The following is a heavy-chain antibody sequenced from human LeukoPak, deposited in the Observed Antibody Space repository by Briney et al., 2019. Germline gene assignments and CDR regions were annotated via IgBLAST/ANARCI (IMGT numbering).Heavy chain of an antibody. Sequence: SETLSLTCAVYGGSFSGYYWSWIRQPPGKGLEWIGEINHSGSTNYNPSLKSRVTISVDTSKNQFSLKLSSVTAADTAVYYCASPSSGCYSNWGQGTLVTVSS. V-gene: IGHV4-34*01. D-gene: IGHD6-19*01. CDR3: ASPSSGCYSN. CDR2: INHSGST. CDR1: GGSFSGYY. J-gene: IGHJ4*02.